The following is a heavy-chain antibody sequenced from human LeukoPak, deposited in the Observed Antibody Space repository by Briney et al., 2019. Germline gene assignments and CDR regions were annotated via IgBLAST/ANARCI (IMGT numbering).Heavy chain of an antibody. CDR3: ARDRPGDCSSTSCPYDAFDI. J-gene: IGHJ3*02. D-gene: IGHD2-2*01. CDR2: IIPIFGTA. CDR1: GGTFSSYA. V-gene: IGHV1-69*01. Sequence: VASVKVSCKASGGTFSSYAISWVRQAPGQGLEWMGGIIPIFGTANYAQKFQGRVTITADESTSTAYMELSSLRSEDTAVYYCARDRPGDCSSTSCPYDAFDIWGQGTMVTVSS.